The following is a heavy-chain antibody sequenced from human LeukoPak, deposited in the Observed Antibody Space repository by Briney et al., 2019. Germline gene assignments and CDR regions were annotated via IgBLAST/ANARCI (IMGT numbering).Heavy chain of an antibody. D-gene: IGHD5-24*01. CDR1: GFTFSSYA. J-gene: IGHJ4*02. CDR3: ARTERWLQYHY. Sequence: GGSLRLSCAASGFTFSSYAMSWVRQAPGKGLEWVSAISGSGGSTYYADSVKGRFTTSRDNSKNTLYLQMNSLRAEDTAVYYCARTERWLQYHYWGQGTPVTVSS. CDR2: ISGSGGST. V-gene: IGHV3-23*01.